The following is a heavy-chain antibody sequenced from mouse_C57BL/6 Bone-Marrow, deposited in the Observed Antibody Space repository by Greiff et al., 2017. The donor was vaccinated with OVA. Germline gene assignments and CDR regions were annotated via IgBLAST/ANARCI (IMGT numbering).Heavy chain of an antibody. CDR3: GRGDYDWYVDV. J-gene: IGHJ1*03. V-gene: IGHV1-59*01. CDR1: GYTFTSYW. Sequence: VQLQQSGAELVRPGTSVTLSCKASGYTFTSYWMHWVKQRPGQGLEWIGVIDPSDSYTNYNQKFKGKATLTVDTSSSTAYMQLSSLTSEDSAVYYCGRGDYDWYVDVWGTGTTVTVSS. D-gene: IGHD2-4*01. CDR2: IDPSDSYT.